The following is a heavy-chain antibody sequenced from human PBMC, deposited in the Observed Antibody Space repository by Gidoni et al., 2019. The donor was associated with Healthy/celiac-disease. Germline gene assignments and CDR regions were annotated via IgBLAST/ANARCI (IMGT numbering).Heavy chain of an antibody. D-gene: IGHD3-10*01. Sequence: EVQLLESGGGLVQPGGSLRLSCAASGFTFSSYAMSWVRQAPGKGLGWVSAISGSGGSTYYADSVKGRFTISRDNSKNTLYLQMNSLRAEDTAVYYCAKAPRVIKSFDYWGQGTLVTVSS. CDR2: ISGSGGST. CDR3: AKAPRVIKSFDY. CDR1: GFTFSSYA. J-gene: IGHJ4*02. V-gene: IGHV3-23*01.